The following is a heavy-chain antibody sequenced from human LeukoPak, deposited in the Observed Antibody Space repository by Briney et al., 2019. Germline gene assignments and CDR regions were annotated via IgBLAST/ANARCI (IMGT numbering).Heavy chain of an antibody. CDR2: IYYSGST. CDR3: ARGYQNDY. V-gene: IGHV4-59*01. Sequence: SETLSLTCTVSGGSISSYYWSWIRQPPGKGLEWIGYIYYSGSTSYNPSLKSRVTISVGTSKNQFSLKLSSVTAADTAMYYCARGYQNDYWGQGTLVTVSS. CDR1: GGSISSYY. D-gene: IGHD2-2*01. J-gene: IGHJ4*02.